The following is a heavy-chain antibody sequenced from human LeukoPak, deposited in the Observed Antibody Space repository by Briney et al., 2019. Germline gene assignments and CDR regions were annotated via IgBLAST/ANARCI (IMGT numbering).Heavy chain of an antibody. J-gene: IGHJ4*02. V-gene: IGHV3-9*01. CDR1: GFTFDDYA. CDR3: AKDDDY. CDR2: ISWNSGSI. Sequence: GGSLRLSCAASGFTFDDYAMHWVRQAPRKGLEWVSGISWNSGSIGYADSVKGRFTISRDNAKNSLYLQMNSLRAEDTALYYCAKDDDYWGQGTLVTVSS.